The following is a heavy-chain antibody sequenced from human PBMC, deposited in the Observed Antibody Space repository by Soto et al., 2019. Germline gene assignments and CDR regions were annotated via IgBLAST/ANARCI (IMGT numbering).Heavy chain of an antibody. CDR3: ARHRAYILRLFDV. Sequence: GASLKISCKDSGYISSRHWISWVRQVPGKGLEWMGRIDPTDSYTTYSPSFQGHVTMSADKSITTAYLQWSTLKTSDTAIYYCARHRAYILRLFDVRGQGNPV. J-gene: IGHJ4*02. D-gene: IGHD3-16*01. CDR1: GYISSRHW. V-gene: IGHV5-10-1*01. CDR2: IDPTDSYT.